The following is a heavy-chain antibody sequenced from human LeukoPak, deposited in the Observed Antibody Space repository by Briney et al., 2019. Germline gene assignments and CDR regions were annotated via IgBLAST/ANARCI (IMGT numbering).Heavy chain of an antibody. D-gene: IGHD3-3*01. CDR2: VYYSGST. J-gene: IGHJ4*02. CDR3: ARSPTYDFWSGYFDY. V-gene: IGHV4-59*01. Sequence: SQTLSLTCTVSGGSISSYYWSWIRRPPGKGLEWIGYVYYSGSTNYNPSLKSRVTLSVDTSKNQFSLKLSSVTAADTAVYYCARSPTYDFWSGYFDYWGQGTLVTVSS. CDR1: GGSISSYY.